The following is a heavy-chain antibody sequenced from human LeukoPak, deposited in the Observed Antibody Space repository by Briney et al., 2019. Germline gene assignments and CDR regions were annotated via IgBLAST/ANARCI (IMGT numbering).Heavy chain of an antibody. CDR3: AXXTYDSSGYYLDY. J-gene: IGHJ4*02. CDR2: ISAYNGNT. Sequence: GASVKVSCKASGYTFTSYGISWVRQAPGQGLEWMGWISAYNGNTKYSQKVQGRVTMTTDTSTSTAYMELRSLRSDDTAVYYCAXXTYDSSGYYLDYWGQGTLVTVSS. D-gene: IGHD3-22*01. CDR1: GYTFTSYG. V-gene: IGHV1-18*01.